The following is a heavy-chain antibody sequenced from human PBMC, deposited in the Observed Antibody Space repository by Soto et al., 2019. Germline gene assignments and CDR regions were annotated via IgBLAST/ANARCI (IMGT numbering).Heavy chain of an antibody. CDR3: AHGREYSSSWSTGSWFDL. D-gene: IGHD6-13*01. J-gene: IGHJ5*02. V-gene: IGHV2-5*02. Sequence: ESGPTLVNPTQTLTLTCTFSGFSLSTSGVGVGWIRQPPGKALEWLALIYWDDDKRYSPSLKIRLTITKDTSKNQVVLTMSKMDPDDTAIYYCAHGREYSSSWSTGSWFDLWGQGTLVTVSS. CDR1: GFSLSTSGVG. CDR2: IYWDDDK.